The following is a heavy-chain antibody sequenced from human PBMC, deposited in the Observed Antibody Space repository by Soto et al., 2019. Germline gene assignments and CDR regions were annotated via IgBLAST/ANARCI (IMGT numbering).Heavy chain of an antibody. J-gene: IGHJ4*02. CDR1: GFTFSSYA. CDR3: AKVTGAAAGTGY. V-gene: IGHV3-23*01. Sequence: SLRLSCAASGFTFSSYAMSWVRQAPGKGLEWVSAISGSGGSTYYADSVKGRFTISRDNSKNTLYLQMNGLRAEDTAVYYCAKVTGAAAGTGYWGQGTLVTVSS. D-gene: IGHD6-13*01. CDR2: ISGSGGST.